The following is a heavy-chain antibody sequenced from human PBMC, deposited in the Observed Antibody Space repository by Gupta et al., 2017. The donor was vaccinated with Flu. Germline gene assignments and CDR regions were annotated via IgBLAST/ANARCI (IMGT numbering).Heavy chain of an antibody. D-gene: IGHD2-2*01. CDR2: INHSGST. J-gene: IGHJ6*03. Sequence: QVQLQQCGAGLLKPSETLSLTCAVYGGSFSGYYWSWIRQPPGKGLEWIGEINHSGSTNYNPSLKSRVTISVDTSKNQFSLKLSSVTAADTAVYYCARVSTYLGYQLTTRQYYYYYYYMDVWGKGTTVTVSS. CDR3: ARVSTYLGYQLTTRQYYYYYYYMDV. CDR1: GGSFSGYY. V-gene: IGHV4-34*01.